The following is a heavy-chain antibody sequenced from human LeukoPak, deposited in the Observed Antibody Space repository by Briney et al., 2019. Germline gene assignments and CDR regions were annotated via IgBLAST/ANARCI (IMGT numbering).Heavy chain of an antibody. D-gene: IGHD1-26*01. V-gene: IGHV3-66*01. J-gene: IGHJ3*02. CDR1: GFTVSSNY. CDR3: ARAQWELPGGGAFDI. CDR2: IYSGGST. Sequence: PGGPLRLSCAASGFTVSSNYMSWVRQAPGKGLEWVSAIYSGGSTYYADSVKGRFTISRDNSKNTLYLQMNSLRAEDTAVYYCARAQWELPGGGAFDIWGQGTMVTVSS.